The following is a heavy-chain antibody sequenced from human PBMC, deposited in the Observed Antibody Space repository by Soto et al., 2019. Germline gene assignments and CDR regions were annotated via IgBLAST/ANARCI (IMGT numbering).Heavy chain of an antibody. Sequence: RLSFAASGFTFSSYSMNWVRQAPGKGLEWVSSISSSSSYIYYADSVKGRFTISRDNAKNSLYLQMNSLRAEDTAVYYCARGRGSSWYPVDVFDIWGQGTMVTVSS. D-gene: IGHD6-13*01. CDR3: ARGRGSSWYPVDVFDI. V-gene: IGHV3-21*01. CDR1: GFTFSSYS. CDR2: ISSSSSYI. J-gene: IGHJ3*02.